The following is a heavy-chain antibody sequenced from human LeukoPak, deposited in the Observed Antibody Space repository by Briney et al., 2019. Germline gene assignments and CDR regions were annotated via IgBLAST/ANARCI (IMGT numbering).Heavy chain of an antibody. J-gene: IGHJ4*02. V-gene: IGHV3-23*01. CDR2: ISGGGGSV. Sequence: GGSLRLPRVASGFPFSSYWMTWVRQAPGKGLEWVSGISGGGGSVYYADSVKGRFTISRDNSKSTLFLQMNSLRAEDTAVYYCAKDISRINVIVVAPGRGIDYWGQGTLVTVSS. CDR1: GFPFSSYW. CDR3: AKDISRINVIVVAPGRGIDY. D-gene: IGHD3-22*01.